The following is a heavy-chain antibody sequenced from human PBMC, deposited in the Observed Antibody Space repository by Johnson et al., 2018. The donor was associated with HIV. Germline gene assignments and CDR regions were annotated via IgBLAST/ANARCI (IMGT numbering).Heavy chain of an antibody. J-gene: IGHJ3*02. CDR2: ISYDGNNK. Sequence: VQLVEPGGGVVQPGRSLRLSCAASGFPFRSSTDHWVRQAPGKGLAWVAVISYDGNNKYYADSLKGRFTISRDNSKNTLYLQMNSLRAEDTAVYSCARESGWGHDAFDIWGQGTMVIVSS. V-gene: IGHV3-30*04. CDR3: ARESGWGHDAFDI. D-gene: IGHD3-22*01. CDR1: GFPFRSST.